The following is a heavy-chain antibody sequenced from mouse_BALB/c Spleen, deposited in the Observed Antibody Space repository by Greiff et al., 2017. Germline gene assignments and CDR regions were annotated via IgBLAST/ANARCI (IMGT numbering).Heavy chain of an antibody. CDR1: GYTFTSYW. D-gene: IGHD2-14*01. V-gene: IGHV1-87*01. J-gene: IGHJ4*01. CDR2: IYPGDGDT. Sequence: QVQLQQSGAELAKPGASVKMSCKASGYTFTSYWMQWVKQRPGQGLEWIGAIYPGDGDTRYTQKFKGKATLTADKSSSTAYMQLSSLASEDSAVYYCASPYRYDAMDYWGQGTSVTVSS. CDR3: ASPYRYDAMDY.